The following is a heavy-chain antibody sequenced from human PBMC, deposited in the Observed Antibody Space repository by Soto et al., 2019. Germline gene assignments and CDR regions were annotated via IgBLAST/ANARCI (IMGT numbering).Heavy chain of an antibody. J-gene: IGHJ6*03. CDR2: ISGSGGST. D-gene: IGHD3-10*01. V-gene: IGHV3-23*01. Sequence: GGSLRLSCAASGFTFSSYAMSWVRQAPGKGLEWVSAISGSGGSTYYADSVKGRFTISRDNSKNTLYLQMNSLRAEDTAVYYCAKDGSGSIYYYYMDVWGKGTTVTVSS. CDR3: AKDGSGSIYYYYMDV. CDR1: GFTFSSYA.